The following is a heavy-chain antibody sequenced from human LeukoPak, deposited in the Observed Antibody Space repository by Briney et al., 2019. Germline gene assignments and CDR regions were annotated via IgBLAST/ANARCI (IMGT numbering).Heavy chain of an antibody. D-gene: IGHD4-23*01. CDR3: ARPTHPSYGGNSDAFDF. J-gene: IGHJ3*01. V-gene: IGHV5-51*01. CDR1: EYSFTSYW. CDR2: IYPGDSDT. Sequence: GESLKISCKASEYSFTSYWIGGVRQMPGKGREWMGIIYPGDSDTRYSPSFQGHVTISADKSITTSYLQWSSLKASDTAMYFCARPTHPSYGGNSDAFDFWGQGTMVTVSS.